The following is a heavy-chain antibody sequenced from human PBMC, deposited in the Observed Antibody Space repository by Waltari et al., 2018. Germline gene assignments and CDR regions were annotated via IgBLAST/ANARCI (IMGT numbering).Heavy chain of an antibody. J-gene: IGHJ3*01. CDR3: ARDRGLPDSFDV. CDR2: INSDGSST. Sequence: EVQLVESGGGLVQPGGSLRLSCVASGFTFSPYYMYWVRQAQGKGLVWLSHINSDGSSTNYADSVKGRFTISRDNAKNTLYLQMNSLGAEDTAIYYCARDRGLPDSFDVWGQGTMVTVSS. D-gene: IGHD3-10*01. CDR1: GFTFSPYY. V-gene: IGHV3-74*01.